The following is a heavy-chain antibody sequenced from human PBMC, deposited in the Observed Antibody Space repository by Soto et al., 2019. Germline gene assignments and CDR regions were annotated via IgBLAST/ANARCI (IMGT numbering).Heavy chain of an antibody. CDR3: ARVTPGGYFEY. CDR1: GDTFSSYA. V-gene: IGHV1-69*06. Sequence: SVKVSCKASGDTFSSYAISWVRQAPGQGLEWMGGIIPKFNTIDHGQKFQGRVTIAADKSTSTAYMELSSLRSDDTAVYYCARVTPGGYFEYWAQGTLVTVSS. J-gene: IGHJ4*02. CDR2: IIPKFNTI. D-gene: IGHD1-26*01.